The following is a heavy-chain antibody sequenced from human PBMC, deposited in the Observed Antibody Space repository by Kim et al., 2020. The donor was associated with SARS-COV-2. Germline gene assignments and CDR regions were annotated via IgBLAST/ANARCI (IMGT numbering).Heavy chain of an antibody. CDR3: ARAYSSGWYGNFQH. Sequence: VDSGKGRFTISRENAKNSLYLQMNSLRAEDTAVYYCARAYSSGWYGNFQHWGQGTLVTVSS. D-gene: IGHD6-19*01. V-gene: IGHV3-7*03. J-gene: IGHJ1*01.